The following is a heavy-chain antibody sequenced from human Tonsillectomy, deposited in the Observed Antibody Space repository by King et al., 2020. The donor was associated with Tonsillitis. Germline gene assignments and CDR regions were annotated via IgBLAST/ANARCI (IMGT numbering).Heavy chain of an antibody. CDR3: ARASLLTNYYFDY. CDR1: GYTFTNYY. V-gene: IGHV1-46*01. Sequence: VQLVESGAEVKKPGASVKVSCKASGYTFTNYYIHWVRQAPGQGLEWLGIINPRDGSTSYAQKFQGRVIMTTDTSTSTVYVELSGLRSEDTAVYYCARASLLTNYYFDYWGQGTLVTVSS. J-gene: IGHJ4*02. D-gene: IGHD1/OR15-1a*01. CDR2: INPRDGST.